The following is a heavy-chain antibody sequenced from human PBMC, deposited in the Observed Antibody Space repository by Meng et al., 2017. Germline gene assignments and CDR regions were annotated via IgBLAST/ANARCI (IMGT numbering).Heavy chain of an antibody. D-gene: IGHD6-13*01. CDR3: ARAPYSSSWVDY. V-gene: IGHV4-59*01. CDR1: GGSISSYY. CDR2: IYYSGST. Sequence: GSLRLSCTVSGGSISSYYWSWIRQPPGKGLEWIGYIYYSGSTNYNPSLKSRVPISVDTSKNQFSLKLSSVTAADTAVYYCARAPYSSSWVDYWGQGTLVTVSS. J-gene: IGHJ4*02.